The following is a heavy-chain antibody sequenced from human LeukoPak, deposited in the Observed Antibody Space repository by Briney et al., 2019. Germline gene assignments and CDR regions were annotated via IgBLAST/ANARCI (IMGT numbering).Heavy chain of an antibody. V-gene: IGHV1-69*13. D-gene: IGHD5-18*01. Sequence: SVKVSCKASGGTFSSYAISWVRQAPGQGLEWMGMIIPIFGTANYAQKFQGRVTITADESTSTAYMELSSLRSEDTAVYYCASGARRGYSYGYYYYYYMDVWGKGTTVTISS. CDR3: ASGARRGYSYGYYYYYYMDV. CDR1: GGTFSSYA. CDR2: IIPIFGTA. J-gene: IGHJ6*03.